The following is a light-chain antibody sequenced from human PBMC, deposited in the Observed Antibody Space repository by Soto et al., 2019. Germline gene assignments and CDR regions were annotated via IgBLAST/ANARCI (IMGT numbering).Light chain of an antibody. J-gene: IGKJ5*01. V-gene: IGKV1-5*03. CDR3: QQNFSTPQT. CDR1: QSISDW. CDR2: KAS. Sequence: DIHMTQSPSTLSASVGDRVTIPCRASQSISDWLDWYQQKPGKAPKLLIYKASNLESGVPSRFSGSGSGTDSTLTLSSLHREDLATYSCQQNFSTPQTFGEGTRREIK.